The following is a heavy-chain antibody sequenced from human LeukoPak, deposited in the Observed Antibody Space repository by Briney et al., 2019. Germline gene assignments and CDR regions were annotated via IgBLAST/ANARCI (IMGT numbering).Heavy chain of an antibody. CDR1: GFTFSRYW. Sequence: GGSLRLSCVASGFTFSRYWMHWVRQAPGKGLVWVSRINGGGSSTTYADSVKGRFAISRDNAKNTLYLEMNSLRAEDSAIYYCATTQLISAYAFEIWGQGTMVTVSS. CDR3: ATTQLISAYAFEI. CDR2: INGGGSST. J-gene: IGHJ3*02. D-gene: IGHD6-6*01. V-gene: IGHV3-74*03.